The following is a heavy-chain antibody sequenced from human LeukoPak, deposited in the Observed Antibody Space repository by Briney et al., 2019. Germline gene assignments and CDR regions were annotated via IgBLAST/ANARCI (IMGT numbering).Heavy chain of an antibody. D-gene: IGHD6-13*01. J-gene: IGHJ6*03. CDR3: ATPIAAAENYYYYMDV. CDR1: GGSFSGYY. CDR2: INHSGST. Sequence: SEXLSLTCAVYGGSFSGYYWSWLRQPPGKGLEWIGEINHSGSTNYNPSLTSRGTISVDTSKTQFSLKLSSVTAADTAVYYCATPIAAAENYYYYMDVWGKGTTVTVSS. V-gene: IGHV4-34*01.